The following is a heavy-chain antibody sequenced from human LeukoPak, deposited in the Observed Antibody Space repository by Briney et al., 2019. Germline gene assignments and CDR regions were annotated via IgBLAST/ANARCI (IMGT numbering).Heavy chain of an antibody. CDR2: IIPIFGTA. CDR1: GGTFSSYA. V-gene: IGHV1-69*05. J-gene: IGHJ4*02. Sequence: ASVKVSCKASGGTFSSYAISWVRQAPGQGLEWMGRIIPIFGTANYAQKFQGRVTITTDESKSTAYMELSSLRSEDTAVYYCARDRANDYYDSSGDWGQGTLVTVSS. D-gene: IGHD3-22*01. CDR3: ARDRANDYYDSSGD.